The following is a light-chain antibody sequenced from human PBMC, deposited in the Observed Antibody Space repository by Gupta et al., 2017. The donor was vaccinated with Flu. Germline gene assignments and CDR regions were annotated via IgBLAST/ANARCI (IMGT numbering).Light chain of an antibody. Sequence: VSLGERATINCKSSQSVLYTPNNKNYLAWYQQKPGQPPKLLISWASTRESGVPDRFSGSGSGTDFTLTISSLQAEDVAVYYCQQYYSDPLFGGGTKVEIK. CDR3: QQYYSDPL. CDR1: QSVLYTPNNKNY. J-gene: IGKJ4*01. CDR2: WAS. V-gene: IGKV4-1*01.